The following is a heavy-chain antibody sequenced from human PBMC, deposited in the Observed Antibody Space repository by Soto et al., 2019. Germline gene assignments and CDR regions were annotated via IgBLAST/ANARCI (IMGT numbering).Heavy chain of an antibody. Sequence: QVHLVQSGAEVKKPGASVKVSCKGSGYGFTTYGITWVRQAPGQGLEWMAWISAHNGNTNYAQKLQGRVTVTRDASPSTAYMELRSLRSAATAVYYCARGRYGAYWGQGALVPVSS. J-gene: IGHJ4*02. CDR1: GYGFTTYG. CDR2: ISAHNGNT. CDR3: ARGRYGAY. V-gene: IGHV1-18*01. D-gene: IGHD3-10*01.